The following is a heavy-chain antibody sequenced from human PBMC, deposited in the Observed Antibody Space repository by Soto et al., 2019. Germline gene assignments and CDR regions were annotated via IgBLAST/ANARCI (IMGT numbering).Heavy chain of an antibody. V-gene: IGHV3-23*01. CDR2: ISGSGGST. D-gene: IGHD1-26*01. CDR3: AKSPGARLGYFDY. Sequence: PGGSLRLSCAASGFTFSSYAMSWVRQAPGKGLEWVSAISGSGGSTYYADSVKGRFTISRDNSENTLYLQMNSLRAEDTSVYYCAKSPGARLGYFDYWGQGTLVTGS. CDR1: GFTFSSYA. J-gene: IGHJ4*02.